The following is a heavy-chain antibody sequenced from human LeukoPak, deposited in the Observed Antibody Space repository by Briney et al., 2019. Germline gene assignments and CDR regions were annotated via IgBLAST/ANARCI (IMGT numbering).Heavy chain of an antibody. J-gene: IGHJ5*02. CDR3: VRDRPHNWFDP. CDR2: FSPDSGDT. Sequence: ASVKVSCKASGYTFTGYYIHWVRQAPGQGLEWMGWFSPDSGDTNYAQKFQGRVTMTRDTSITTAYMELNRLTSDDTAVYFCVRDRPHNWFDPWGQGTLVTVSS. V-gene: IGHV1-2*02. CDR1: GYTFTGYY.